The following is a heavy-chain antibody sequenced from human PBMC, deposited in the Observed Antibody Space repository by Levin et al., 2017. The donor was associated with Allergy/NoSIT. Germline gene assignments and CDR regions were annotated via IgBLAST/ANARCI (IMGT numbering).Heavy chain of an antibody. CDR1: GDSISRGFYY. D-gene: IGHD5-12*01. CDR2: IDVTGST. J-gene: IGHJ6*03. CDR3: ERDLEGFSGYDPYCYMDV. Sequence: SQTLSLTCSVSGDSISRGFYYWSWIRQPAGEGLEWIGRIDVTGSTTYSPSLKSRVTISLDRSKDQVTLKINSVTAAAPAVYYGERDLEGFSGYDPYCYMDVWGKGATVTVSS. V-gene: IGHV4-61*02.